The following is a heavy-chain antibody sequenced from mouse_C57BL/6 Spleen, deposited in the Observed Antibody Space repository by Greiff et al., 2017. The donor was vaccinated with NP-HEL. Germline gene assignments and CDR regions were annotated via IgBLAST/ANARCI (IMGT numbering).Heavy chain of an antibody. V-gene: IGHV1-77*01. CDR2: IGPGSGST. J-gene: IGHJ4*01. D-gene: IGHD1-1*01. CDR1: GYTFTDYY. Sequence: QVQLQQSGAELVKPGASVKISCKASGYTFTDYYINWVKQRPGQGLEWIGKIGPGSGSTYYNEKFKGKATLTADKSSSTAYMQLSSLTSEDSAVYFCARGLYYYGSSPDDYAMDYWGQGTSVTVSS. CDR3: ARGLYYYGSSPDDYAMDY.